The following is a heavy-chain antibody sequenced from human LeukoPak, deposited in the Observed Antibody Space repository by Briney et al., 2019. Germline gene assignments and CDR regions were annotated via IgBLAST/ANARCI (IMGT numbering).Heavy chain of an antibody. CDR1: GFSFYSFG. CDR2: IAASWGNT. D-gene: IGHD5-24*01. CDR3: DPLGRDASNHIQYK. Sequence: GGSLRLSFLVSGFSFYSFGLHWVRQTPGKGLELVSAIAASWGNTYYTASAKGRFTISRDNSKNILFLQMSSLRPEDTAVYYCDPLGRDASNHIQYKWGRGTLVTVSS. V-gene: IGHV3-64D*09. J-gene: IGHJ4*02.